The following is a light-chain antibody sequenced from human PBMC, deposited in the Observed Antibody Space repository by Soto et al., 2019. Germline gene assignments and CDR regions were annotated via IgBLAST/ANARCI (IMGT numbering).Light chain of an antibody. Sequence: EVVLTQSPGTLSLSPGEGATLSCRASQSVSNRYFAWYQQKPGQAPRLLIYRVSSRATGIPDRFSGSGSGTEFTLTISSLQPDDFATYYCQQYNSYSFGQGTKVDIK. V-gene: IGKV3-20*01. CDR3: QQYNSYS. J-gene: IGKJ1*01. CDR2: RVS. CDR1: QSVSNRY.